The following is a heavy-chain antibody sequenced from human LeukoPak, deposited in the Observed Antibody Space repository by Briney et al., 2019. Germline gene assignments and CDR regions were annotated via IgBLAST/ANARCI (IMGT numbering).Heavy chain of an antibody. V-gene: IGHV3-74*01. D-gene: IGHD2-2*01. CDR3: ARGDARGFDF. J-gene: IGHJ3*01. Sequence: SGGSLRLSCAASGFTFSSYWMHWVRQAPGEGLVWVARSKSDGSSTGYADSVKGRFTNSRGNAKNTLYLQMNSLRDEDTAVYYCARGDARGFDFWGQGTMVTVSS. CDR2: SKSDGSST. CDR1: GFTFSSYW.